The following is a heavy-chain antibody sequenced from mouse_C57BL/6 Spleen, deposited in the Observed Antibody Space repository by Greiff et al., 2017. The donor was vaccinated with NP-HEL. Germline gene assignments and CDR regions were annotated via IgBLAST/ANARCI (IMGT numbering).Heavy chain of an antibody. CDR1: GYAFSSYW. Sequence: QVQLQQSGAELVKPGASVKISCKASGYAFSSYWMNWVKQRPGKGLEWIGQIYPGDGDTNYNGKFKGKATLTADKSSSTAYMQLSSLTSEDSAVYFCARSTTTVVATWYFDVWGTGTTVTVSS. CDR2: IYPGDGDT. V-gene: IGHV1-80*01. J-gene: IGHJ1*03. CDR3: ARSTTTVVATWYFDV. D-gene: IGHD1-1*01.